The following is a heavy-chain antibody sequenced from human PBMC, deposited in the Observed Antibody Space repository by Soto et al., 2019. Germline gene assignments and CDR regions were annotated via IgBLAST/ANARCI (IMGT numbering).Heavy chain of an antibody. V-gene: IGHV3-30-3*01. D-gene: IGHD3-3*01. J-gene: IGHJ4*02. CDR3: ARTYYDVGSGYLVDS. CDR2: ISYDGSNK. Sequence: GGSLRLSCAASGFTFSSYAMHWVRQAPGKGLEWVAVISYDGSNKYYADSVKGRFTISRDNSKNTLYLQMNSLRAEDTVVYYCARTYYDVGSGYLVDSWGQGTLVTVSS. CDR1: GFTFSSYA.